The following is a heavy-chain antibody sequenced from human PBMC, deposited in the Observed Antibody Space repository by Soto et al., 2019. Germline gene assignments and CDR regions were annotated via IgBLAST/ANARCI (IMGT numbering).Heavy chain of an antibody. CDR3: ARDLGGGPDY. V-gene: IGHV1-3*01. D-gene: IGHD2-15*01. CDR1: GYTFTSYA. J-gene: IGHJ4*02. CDR2: INAGNGNT. Sequence: QVHLVQSGAEVKKPGASVKVSCKASGYTFTSYAIHWVRQAPGQSLEWMGWINAGNGNTKYSQKFQDRVTITRDTSASTDYMELSSLRSEDTAVYYCARDLGGGPDYWVQGTLVTVSS.